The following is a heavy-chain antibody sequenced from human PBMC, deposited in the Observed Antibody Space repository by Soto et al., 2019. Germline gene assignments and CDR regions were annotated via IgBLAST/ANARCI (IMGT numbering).Heavy chain of an antibody. J-gene: IGHJ6*02. D-gene: IGHD5-18*01. Sequence: EVQLVESGGGLVQPGGSLRLSCAASGFTFSTYSMNWVRQAPGKGVEWVSHISSSSSPIYYADSVKGRFTISRDNAKNSLYLQMNSLRDEDTAVYYCARVRGYSYGYGDVWGQGTTVTVSS. CDR3: ARVRGYSYGYGDV. CDR1: GFTFSTYS. CDR2: ISSSSSPI. V-gene: IGHV3-48*02.